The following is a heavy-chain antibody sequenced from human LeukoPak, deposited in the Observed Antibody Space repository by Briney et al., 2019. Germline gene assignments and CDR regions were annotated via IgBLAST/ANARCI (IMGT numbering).Heavy chain of an antibody. Sequence: ASVKVSCKASGYTFTSYAISWVRQAPGQGLEWMGWVSAYNGVTNYAQKFQGRVTMATDTPTSTAYMELRSLRSDDTAVYYCARDQSIAAAGTFDYWGQGTLVTVSS. V-gene: IGHV1-18*01. CDR3: ARDQSIAAAGTFDY. J-gene: IGHJ4*02. CDR1: GYTFTSYA. CDR2: VSAYNGVT. D-gene: IGHD6-13*01.